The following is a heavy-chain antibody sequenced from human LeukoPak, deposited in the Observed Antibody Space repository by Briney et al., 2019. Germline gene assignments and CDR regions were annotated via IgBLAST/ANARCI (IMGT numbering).Heavy chain of an antibody. CDR1: GGSISSYY. CDR2: IDYSGST. CDR3: ARHPNGDYDRYFDY. J-gene: IGHJ4*02. Sequence: TSETLSLTCTVSGGSISSYYWSWIRQPPGKGLEWIGFIDYSGSTNYNPSLKSRVSISVDTSKNQFSLNLNSVTAADTAVYYCARHPNGDYDRYFDYWGQGTLVTVSS. V-gene: IGHV4-59*08. D-gene: IGHD4-17*01.